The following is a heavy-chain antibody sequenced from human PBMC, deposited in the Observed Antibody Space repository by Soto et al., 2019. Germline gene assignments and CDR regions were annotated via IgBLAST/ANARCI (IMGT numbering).Heavy chain of an antibody. V-gene: IGHV4-4*02. J-gene: IGHJ6*02. CDR3: VRDADEAAIVPAPWLV. CDR2: IYHSGST. CDR1: GGSISSSHW. Sequence: QVHLQESGPGLVNPSGTLTLTCAVSGGSISSSHWWGWVRQAPGKGLEWIGEIYHSGSTNYNPSLKSRLPMSVDKSKNQFSVNLSAVTAADTAVYYCVRDADEAAIVPAPWLVWGRGTMVTVSS. D-gene: IGHD2-21*02.